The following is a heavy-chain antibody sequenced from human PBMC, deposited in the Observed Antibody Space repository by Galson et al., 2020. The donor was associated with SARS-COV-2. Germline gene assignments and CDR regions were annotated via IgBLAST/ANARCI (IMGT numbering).Heavy chain of an antibody. CDR1: GGSFSHSL. D-gene: IGHD3-16*01. V-gene: IGHV1-69*10. J-gene: IGHJ4*02. CDR3: AREGEGEFGGCLRPIDF. CDR2: ILPILDIP. Sequence: SVKVSCKASGGSFSHSLITWVRPAPGQGLEWMGGILPILDIPNYAQKFRGRVTITADKSTTTAYMELSSLTSEDTAIYFCAREGEGEFGGCLRPIDFWGQGTLVIVSS.